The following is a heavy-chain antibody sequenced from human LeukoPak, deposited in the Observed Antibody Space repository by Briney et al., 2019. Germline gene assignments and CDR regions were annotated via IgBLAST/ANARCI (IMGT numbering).Heavy chain of an antibody. CDR1: GFTFDDYA. V-gene: IGHV3-9*01. CDR3: AKDRSPDPLIVGVNHFDY. Sequence: PGGSLRLSCAASGFTFDDYAMHWVRQAPGKGLEWVSGISWNSGSIGYADSVKGRFTISRDNAKNSLYLQMNSLRAEDTALYYCAKDRSPDPLIVGVNHFDYWGQGTLVTVSS. D-gene: IGHD1-26*01. J-gene: IGHJ4*02. CDR2: ISWNSGSI.